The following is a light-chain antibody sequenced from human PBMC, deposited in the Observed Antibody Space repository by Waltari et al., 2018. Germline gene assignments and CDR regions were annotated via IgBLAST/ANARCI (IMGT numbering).Light chain of an antibody. CDR3: QQRSDWLLT. Sequence: IVFTPSPAPLSLSPGERPTLSCRASQCVSSYLAWYQQKSGQAPRLPIYDASNRATGIPARFSGGGSGTDFTLTISSLEPEDFAVYYCQQRSDWLLTFGGGTKVEIK. J-gene: IGKJ4*01. CDR1: QCVSSY. CDR2: DAS. V-gene: IGKV3-11*01.